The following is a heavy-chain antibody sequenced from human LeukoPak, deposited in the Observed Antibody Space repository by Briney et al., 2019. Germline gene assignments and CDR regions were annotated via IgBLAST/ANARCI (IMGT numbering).Heavy chain of an antibody. CDR3: ARGRPYSRLDY. D-gene: IGHD6-13*01. J-gene: IGHJ4*02. CDR2: INHSGST. V-gene: IGHV4-34*01. CDR1: GGSFSGYY. Sequence: PSETQSLTCAVYGGSFSGYYWSWIRQPPGKGLEWIGEINHSGSTNYTPSLKSRVTISVDTSKNKFSLKLSSVTAADTAVYYCARGRPYSRLDYWGQGTLVTVSS.